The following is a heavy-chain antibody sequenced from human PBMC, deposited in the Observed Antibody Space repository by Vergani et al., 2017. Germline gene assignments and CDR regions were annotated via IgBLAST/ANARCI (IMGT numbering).Heavy chain of an antibody. J-gene: IGHJ5*02. V-gene: IGHV3-74*03. CDR3: VRTEXCTGIACNTRFDA. Sequence: EVQLVESGGGSVQSGGSLQLSCVAPGFSFNTYWMHWVRKVPGKGLMWVAGIDENGNRATYGDFETGRFTISRDNAKNTVFLKMNNLRADDAGIYYCVRTEXCTGIACNTRFDAWGQGALVPVSS. D-gene: IGHD2-8*02. CDR2: IDENGNRA. CDR1: GFSFNTYW.